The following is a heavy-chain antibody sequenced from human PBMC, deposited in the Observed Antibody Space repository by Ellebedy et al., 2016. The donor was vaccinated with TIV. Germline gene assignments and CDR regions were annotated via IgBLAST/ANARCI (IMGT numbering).Heavy chain of an antibody. Sequence: GESLKISCAASGFTVSSNYMSWVRQAPGKGLEWVSVIYSGGSTYYADSVKGRFTISRDNSKNTLYLQMNSLRAEDTAVYYCARESPHSDIYYYYGMDVWGQGTTVTVSS. V-gene: IGHV3-53*01. CDR1: GFTVSSNY. D-gene: IGHD3-9*01. J-gene: IGHJ6*02. CDR3: ARESPHSDIYYYYGMDV. CDR2: IYSGGST.